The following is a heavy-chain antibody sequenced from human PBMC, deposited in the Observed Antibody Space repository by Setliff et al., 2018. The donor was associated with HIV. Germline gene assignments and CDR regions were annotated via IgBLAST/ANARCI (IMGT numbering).Heavy chain of an antibody. CDR1: GFTFSSHA. D-gene: IGHD2-21*02. J-gene: IGHJ4*02. V-gene: IGHV3-23*01. CDR3: SKGHPDGDPYYFDY. CDR2: ISGSGIST. Sequence: GGSLRLSCAASGFTFSSHAMTWVRQAPGQGLEWVSIISGSGISTYYADSVKGRFTISRDNSKNSLYLQMNSLRTEDTALYYCSKGHPDGDPYYFDYWGQGTLVTVSS.